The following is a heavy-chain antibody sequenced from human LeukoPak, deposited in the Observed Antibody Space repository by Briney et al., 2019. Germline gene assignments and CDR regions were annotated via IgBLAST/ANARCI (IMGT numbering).Heavy chain of an antibody. D-gene: IGHD4-23*01. J-gene: IGHJ3*02. Sequence: GGSLRLSCAASGFTFSSYDMNWVRQAPGKGLEWVSYISPSSTRIDYAASVRGRFTISRDSAKRSLFLQVNSLRAEDTAVYYCAREYGGNSAGAFDIWGQGTMVTVSS. CDR3: AREYGGNSAGAFDI. CDR2: ISPSSTRI. CDR1: GFTFSSYD. V-gene: IGHV3-48*04.